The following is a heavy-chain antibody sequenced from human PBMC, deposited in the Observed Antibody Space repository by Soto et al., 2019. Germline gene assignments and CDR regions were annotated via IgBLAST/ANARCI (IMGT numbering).Heavy chain of an antibody. Sequence: GGSLRLSCAASGVTFSSYGMHWVRQAPGKGLEWVAVIWYDGSNKYYADSVKGRFTISRDNSKNTLYLQMNSLRAEDTAVYYCARDQPFYSSSSPPGGYYYYGMDVWGQGTTVTVSS. CDR1: GVTFSSYG. CDR2: IWYDGSNK. D-gene: IGHD6-6*01. V-gene: IGHV3-33*01. J-gene: IGHJ6*02. CDR3: ARDQPFYSSSSPPGGYYYYGMDV.